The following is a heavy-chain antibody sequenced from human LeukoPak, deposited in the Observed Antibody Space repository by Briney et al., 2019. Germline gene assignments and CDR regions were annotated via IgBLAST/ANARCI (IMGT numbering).Heavy chain of an antibody. V-gene: IGHV3-23*01. CDR2: MSGSGRNA. D-gene: IGHD3-10*01. J-gene: IGHJ3*02. CDR3: ARGRGWGTFDI. CDR1: GFTFSSYA. Sequence: PGGSLRLSCTASGFTFSSYAMAWVRQAPGKGLEWVSAMSGSGRNANYVDSVKGRFTTSRENAKNSLYLQMNSLRVGDTAVYYCARGRGWGTFDIWGQGTMVTVSS.